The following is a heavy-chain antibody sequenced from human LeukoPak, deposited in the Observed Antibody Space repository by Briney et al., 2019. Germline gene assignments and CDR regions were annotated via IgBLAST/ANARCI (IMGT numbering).Heavy chain of an antibody. D-gene: IGHD1-20*01. Sequence: GGSLRLSCAASGFTFSSDGIHWVRQAPGKGLEWVAFVSNNGIDKHYGDSVQGRFSISRDNSKNTLYLEMKSLRVVDTAMYYCAKGITRDSYYLDYWGQGTLVTVSS. CDR2: VSNNGIDK. J-gene: IGHJ4*02. CDR3: AKGITRDSYYLDY. V-gene: IGHV3-30*02. CDR1: GFTFSSDG.